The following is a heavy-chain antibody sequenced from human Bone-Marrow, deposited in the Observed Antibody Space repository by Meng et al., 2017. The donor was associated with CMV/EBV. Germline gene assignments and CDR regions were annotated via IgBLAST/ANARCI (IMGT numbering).Heavy chain of an antibody. Sequence: ASVKVSCKTSGDTFISYAINWVRQAPGQGLEWMGWINPNSGGTNYAQKFQGRVTMTRDTSISTAYMELSRLRSDDTAVYYCARDVDYPNWFDPWGQGTLVTVSS. CDR3: ARDVDYPNWFDP. J-gene: IGHJ5*02. V-gene: IGHV1-2*02. CDR1: GDTFISYA. CDR2: INPNSGGT. D-gene: IGHD4-11*01.